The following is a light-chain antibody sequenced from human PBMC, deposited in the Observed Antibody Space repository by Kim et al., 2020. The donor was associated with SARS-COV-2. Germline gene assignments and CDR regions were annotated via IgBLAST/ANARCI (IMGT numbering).Light chain of an antibody. CDR1: QDIANS. Sequence: ASVGDRVTITCRASQDIANSLAWYQQKPGKVPQVLIYAASTLQSGVPSRSSGSGSGTEFTLTIGSLQTEDVVTYYCQKYNSAPWTFGPGTKVEIK. J-gene: IGKJ1*01. V-gene: IGKV1-27*01. CDR3: QKYNSAPWT. CDR2: AAS.